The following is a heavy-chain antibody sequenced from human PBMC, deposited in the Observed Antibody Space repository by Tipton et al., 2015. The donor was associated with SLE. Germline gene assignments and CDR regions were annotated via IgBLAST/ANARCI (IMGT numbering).Heavy chain of an antibody. D-gene: IGHD2-15*01. CDR3: AREGVIVVVVVATQGAFDI. J-gene: IGHJ3*02. Sequence: TLSLTCAVYGGSFSGYYWSWIRQPPGKGLEWIGEINHSGSTNYNPSLKSRVTISVDTSKNQFSLKLSSVTAADTAVYYCAREGVIVVVVVATQGAFDIWGQGTMVTVSS. CDR1: GGSFSGYY. V-gene: IGHV4-34*01. CDR2: INHSGST.